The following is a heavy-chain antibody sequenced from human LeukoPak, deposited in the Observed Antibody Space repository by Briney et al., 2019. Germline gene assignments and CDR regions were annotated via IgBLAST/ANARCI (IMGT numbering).Heavy chain of an antibody. J-gene: IGHJ6*03. D-gene: IGHD6-13*01. CDR3: ASGYYYFMDV. V-gene: IGHV4-59*01. CDR2: LYYTGTT. CDR1: GGTISSNY. Sequence: PSETLSLTCTVSGGTISSNYWSWIRQPPGKGLEWIGLLYYTGTTNYNSSLKGRATISADTSKKYFSLKLITETAADTAVYYCASGYYYFMDVWGKGTTVTVSS.